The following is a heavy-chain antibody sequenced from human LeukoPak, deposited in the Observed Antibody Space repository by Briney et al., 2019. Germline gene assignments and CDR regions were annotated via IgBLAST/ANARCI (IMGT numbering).Heavy chain of an antibody. Sequence: GGSMRLSCAASGFTFDDYAMHWVRQAPGKGLEWVSGISWNSGSIGYADSVKGRFTISRDNAKNSLYLQMNSLRAEDTALYYCAKCNYYYYMDVWGKGTTVTV. CDR2: ISWNSGSI. J-gene: IGHJ6*03. CDR1: GFTFDDYA. D-gene: IGHD2-8*01. V-gene: IGHV3-9*01. CDR3: AKCNYYYYMDV.